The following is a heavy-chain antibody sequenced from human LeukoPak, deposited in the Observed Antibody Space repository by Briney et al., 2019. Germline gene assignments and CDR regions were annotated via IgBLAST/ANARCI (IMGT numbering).Heavy chain of an antibody. CDR3: ARALIYDFWSSYSTYFDY. J-gene: IGHJ4*02. Sequence: PSGTLSLTCAVSGGSISSSNWWSWVRQPPGKGLEWIGEIYHSGSTNYNLYLKSRVTISVDKSKNQFSLKLSSVTAADTAVYYCARALIYDFWSSYSTYFDYWGQGTLVTVSS. D-gene: IGHD3-3*01. CDR2: IYHSGST. V-gene: IGHV4-4*02. CDR1: GGSISSSNW.